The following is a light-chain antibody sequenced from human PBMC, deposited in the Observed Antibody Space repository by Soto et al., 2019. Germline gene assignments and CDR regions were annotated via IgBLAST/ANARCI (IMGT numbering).Light chain of an antibody. J-gene: IGKJ1*01. CDR1: HDVRSW. CDR3: QQANGDPWT. V-gene: IGKV1-12*02. CDR2: GAS. Sequence: DIQMTQSPSSVSASVGDRVTISCRASHDVRSWLAWYQQKPGKAPNLLIYGASTLQSGVPSRFSGSGSGTDFTLTISRLQPEDFATYYCQQANGDPWTFGQGTKVDIK.